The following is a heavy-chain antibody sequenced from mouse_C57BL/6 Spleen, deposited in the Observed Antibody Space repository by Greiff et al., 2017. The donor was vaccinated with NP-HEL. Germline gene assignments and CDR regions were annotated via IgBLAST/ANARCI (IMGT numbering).Heavy chain of an antibody. J-gene: IGHJ4*01. D-gene: IGHD1-1*01. V-gene: IGHV1-82*01. CDR1: GYAFSSSW. CDR3: ARGIYYYGSSYVSAMDY. Sequence: LVESGPELVKPGASVKISCKASGYAFSSSWMNWVKQRPGKGLEWIGRIYPGDGDTNYNGKFKGKATLTADKSSSTAYMQLSSLTSEDSAVYFCARGIYYYGSSYVSAMDYWGQGTSVTVSS. CDR2: IYPGDGDT.